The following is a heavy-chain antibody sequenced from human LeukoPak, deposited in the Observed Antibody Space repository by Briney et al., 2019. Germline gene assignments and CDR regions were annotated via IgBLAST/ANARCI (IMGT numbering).Heavy chain of an antibody. J-gene: IGHJ4*02. V-gene: IGHV4-59*01. CDR3: ARVAASGTGPDY. Sequence: PSETLSLTCTVSGDSISLYYWSWIRQPPGKGLEWIGYIYYTGSTKSNPSLKSRVTISVDTSKKQFSLNLSSVTAADTAIYYCARVAASGTGPDYWGQGTLVTVSS. CDR1: GDSISLYY. D-gene: IGHD6-13*01. CDR2: IYYTGST.